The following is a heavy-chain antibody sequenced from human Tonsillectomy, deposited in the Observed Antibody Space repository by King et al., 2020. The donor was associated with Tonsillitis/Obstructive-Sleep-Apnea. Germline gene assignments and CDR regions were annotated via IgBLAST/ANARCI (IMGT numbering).Heavy chain of an antibody. CDR3: ARDLPVCSCASCYGYYFDS. CDR2: IKQDGSDK. D-gene: IGHD2-2*01. Sequence: VQLVESGGGLVQPGGSLRLSCAASGFSFNNYWMTWVRQAPGKGLEWVANIKQDGSDKYYVDSVKGRFTISRDNAKNSLYLRMNSLRAEDTAVYYCARDLPVCSCASCYGYYFDSWGQGTLVTVSS. V-gene: IGHV3-7*04. J-gene: IGHJ4*02. CDR1: GFSFNNYW.